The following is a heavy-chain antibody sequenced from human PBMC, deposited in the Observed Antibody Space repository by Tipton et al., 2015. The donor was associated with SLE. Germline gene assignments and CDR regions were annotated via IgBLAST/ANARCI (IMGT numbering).Heavy chain of an antibody. Sequence: TLSLTCSVSGGSISSGSYFWTWIRQPAGKGLEWIGRINTSGSTLYNPSLKSRVTISVDTSKNQFSLKLSSVTAADTAVYYCAKGGASSQWFDPWGQGTLVTVSS. V-gene: IGHV4-61*02. D-gene: IGHD6-6*01. CDR3: AKGGASSQWFDP. CDR1: GGSISSGSYF. CDR2: INTSGST. J-gene: IGHJ5*02.